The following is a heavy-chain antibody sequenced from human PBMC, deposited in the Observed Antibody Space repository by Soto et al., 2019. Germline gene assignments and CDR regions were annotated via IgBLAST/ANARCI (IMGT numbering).Heavy chain of an antibody. CDR1: GFTFSSHA. CDR2: LSDSGGST. D-gene: IGHD6-13*01. Sequence: EVQVLESGGGLVQPGGSLRLSCTASGFTFSSHAMTWVRQAPGKGLEWVSGLSDSGGSTYYADSVKGRFTISRDNSMNTVYLQMNTLRAEDTAVYYCAKVSSSWYSGFFDLWGHGTLVTVSS. CDR3: AKVSSSWYSGFFDL. V-gene: IGHV3-23*01. J-gene: IGHJ4*01.